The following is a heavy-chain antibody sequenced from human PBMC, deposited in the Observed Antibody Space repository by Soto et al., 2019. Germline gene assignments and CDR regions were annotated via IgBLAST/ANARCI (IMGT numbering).Heavy chain of an antibody. CDR2: IYWDDDK. CDR3: ARRYGHFDY. CDR1: VFSLSTSGVG. D-gene: IGHD4-17*01. V-gene: IGHV2-5*02. J-gene: IGHJ4*02. Sequence: SGPKLLNPTQTLTLPCTFSVFSLSTSGVGVGWIRQPPGKALEWLALIYWDDDKRYSPSLKSRLTITKDTSKNQVVLTMTNMDPVDTATYYCARRYGHFDYWGQGTLVTSPQ.